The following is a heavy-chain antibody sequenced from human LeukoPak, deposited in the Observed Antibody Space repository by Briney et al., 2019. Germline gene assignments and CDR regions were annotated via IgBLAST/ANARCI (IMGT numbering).Heavy chain of an antibody. CDR2: MNPNSGNT. Sequence: GGSVKVSCKTSGYTFTSSNINWVRQATGQGLEWMGWMNPNSGNTGYAQKFQGRVTITRNTSISTAYMELSSLRSEDTAVYYCARGRGGSWYAYWGQGTLVTVSS. CDR3: ARGRGGSWYAY. J-gene: IGHJ4*02. D-gene: IGHD6-13*01. CDR1: GYTFTSSN. V-gene: IGHV1-8*01.